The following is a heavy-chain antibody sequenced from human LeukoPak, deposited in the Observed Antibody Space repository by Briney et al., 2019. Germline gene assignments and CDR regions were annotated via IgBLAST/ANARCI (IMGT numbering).Heavy chain of an antibody. CDR2: INSNGDEI. CDR3: ANWIGSSSRDY. CDR1: GFTFSTYA. V-gene: IGHV3-23*01. J-gene: IGHJ4*02. D-gene: IGHD6-6*01. Sequence: RGSLRLSCAASGFTFSTYAMTWVCQAPGKGLEWVSGINSNGDEIYYADSVRGRFTISRDNSNNALYLQMDSLRAEDTAVYYCANWIGSSSRDYWGQGTLVTVSS.